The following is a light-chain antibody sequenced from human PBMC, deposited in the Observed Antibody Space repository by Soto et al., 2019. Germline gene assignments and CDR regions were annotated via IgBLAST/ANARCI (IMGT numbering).Light chain of an antibody. CDR3: QQYNNWPPWT. J-gene: IGKJ1*01. V-gene: IGKV3-15*01. CDR2: DAS. CDR1: QSISGK. Sequence: EIVMTQSPATLSLSPGERATLSCRASQSISGKLAWYQHRPGQAPRLLIYDASIRATGIPARFSGSGSWTAFNLNTSGTLGDDVVLSYCQQYNNWPPWTCGQGTKVEIK.